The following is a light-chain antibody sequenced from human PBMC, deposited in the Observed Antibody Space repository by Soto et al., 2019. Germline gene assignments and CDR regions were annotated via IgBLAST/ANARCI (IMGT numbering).Light chain of an antibody. J-gene: IGKJ4*01. V-gene: IGKV3-11*01. CDR1: QSVSTY. Sequence: VLTQSPATLSLSTGERATLSCRASQSVSTYLAWYQQKPGQAPRLLIYDASNLATGIPARFSGSGSGTDFTLTIRSLEPEEFAVYYCQQRINWPPVTFGGGTKVAIK. CDR2: DAS. CDR3: QQRINWPPVT.